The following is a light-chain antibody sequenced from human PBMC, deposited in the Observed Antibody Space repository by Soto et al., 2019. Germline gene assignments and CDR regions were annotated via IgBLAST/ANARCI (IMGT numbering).Light chain of an antibody. Sequence: DIQMTQSPSSLSASVGDRVTITCRASQGIGNDLGWYQQRPGEAPKRLIYAASSLESGVPSRFSGSGSGTEFTLTISSLQPEDFATYYCLQHNIYPFTFGPGTKVDIK. CDR1: QGIGND. CDR3: LQHNIYPFT. CDR2: AAS. V-gene: IGKV1-17*01. J-gene: IGKJ3*01.